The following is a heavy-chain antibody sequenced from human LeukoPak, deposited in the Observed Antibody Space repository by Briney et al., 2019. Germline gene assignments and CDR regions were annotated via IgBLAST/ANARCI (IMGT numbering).Heavy chain of an antibody. Sequence: SETLSLTCTVSGGSISSYYWSWIRQPPGKGLEWIGYIYYSGSTNYNPSLKSRVTISVDTSKNQFSLKLSSVTAADTAVYCCARLVWWPAAMDGWYFDLWGRGTLVTVSS. J-gene: IGHJ2*01. CDR2: IYYSGST. D-gene: IGHD2-2*01. V-gene: IGHV4-59*01. CDR1: GGSISSYY. CDR3: ARLVWWPAAMDGWYFDL.